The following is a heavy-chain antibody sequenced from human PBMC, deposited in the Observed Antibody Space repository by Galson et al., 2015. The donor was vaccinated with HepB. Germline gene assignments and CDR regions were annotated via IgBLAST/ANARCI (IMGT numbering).Heavy chain of an antibody. D-gene: IGHD2-21*02. CDR3: ANKGGGQCPDSCCYSGDY. CDR2: IVPMFGIT. V-gene: IGHV1-69*10. Sequence: SVKVSCKASRGTLIKSAISWVRQAPGQGLEWVGVIVPMFGITNYAQKFRDRVTKTADTSTNTAYMELGGLTYEDTAVYYCANKGGGQCPDSCCYSGDYWGQRTLVTVSS. J-gene: IGHJ4*02. CDR1: RGTLIKSA.